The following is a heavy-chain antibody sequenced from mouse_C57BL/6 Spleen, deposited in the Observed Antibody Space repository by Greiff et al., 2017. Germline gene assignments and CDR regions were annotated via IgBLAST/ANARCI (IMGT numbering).Heavy chain of an antibody. CDR1: GFSLRIFGMG. CDR2: IWWDDDK. V-gene: IGHV8-8*01. CDR3: ARSRTGQYLDY. J-gene: IGHJ2*01. Sequence: QVPLKECGPGIFQPFQTPSLTCSSPGFSLRIFGMGVLWFRQASGKGLEWLAHIWWDDDKYYNPALKSRLTISKDTSKDQVFLKIANVDTADTATYCCARSRTGQYLDYWRQGTTLTVSS. D-gene: IGHD4-1*01.